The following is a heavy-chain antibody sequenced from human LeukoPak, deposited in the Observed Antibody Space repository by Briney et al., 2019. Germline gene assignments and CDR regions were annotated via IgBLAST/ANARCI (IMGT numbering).Heavy chain of an antibody. CDR3: AKKGAARLLDY. CDR2: ISFDGKKT. Sequence: GGSLRLSCTASGFTFSSYSIHWVRQAPDKGLEWVALISFDGKKTDYADSVKGRFTISRDNSKNTLYLQMNSLRAKDTAVYYCAKKGAARLLDYWGQGTLVTVSS. V-gene: IGHV3-30*04. CDR1: GFTFSSYS. J-gene: IGHJ4*02. D-gene: IGHD6-6*01.